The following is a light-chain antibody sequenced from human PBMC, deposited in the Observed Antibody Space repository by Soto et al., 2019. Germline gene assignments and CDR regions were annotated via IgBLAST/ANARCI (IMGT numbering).Light chain of an antibody. CDR3: IQTLQTPLT. J-gene: IGKJ4*01. Sequence: DSVMRQSPLPLLVPPGGPASISLWSGQSLLYSNGYTYLHWYLQKPGQSPQLLIYLASNRASGVPDRFSGSGSGTDFTLKISRVEGEDFGVYYCIQTLQTPLTFGGGTKVDI. CDR2: LAS. V-gene: IGKV2-28*01. CDR1: QSLLYSNGYTY.